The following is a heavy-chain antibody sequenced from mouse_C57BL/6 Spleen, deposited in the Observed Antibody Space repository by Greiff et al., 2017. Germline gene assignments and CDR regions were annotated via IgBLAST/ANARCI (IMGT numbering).Heavy chain of an antibody. Sequence: EVKLVESGGGLVKPGGSLKLSCAASGFTFSDYGMHWVRQAPEKGLEWVAYISSGSSTIYYADTVKGRFTISRDNAKNTLFLQMTSLRSEDTAMYYCARNSNYAMDYWGQGTSVTVS. CDR3: ARNSNYAMDY. V-gene: IGHV5-17*01. CDR1: GFTFSDYG. J-gene: IGHJ4*01. D-gene: IGHD2-5*01. CDR2: ISSGSSTI.